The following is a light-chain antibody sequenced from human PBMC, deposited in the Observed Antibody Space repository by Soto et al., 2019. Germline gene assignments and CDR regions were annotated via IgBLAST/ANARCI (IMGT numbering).Light chain of an antibody. J-gene: IGKJ5*01. CDR2: DAS. V-gene: IGKV3-11*01. CDR1: QSVSSY. CDR3: QQRITWPIT. Sequence: EIVLTQSPAPLSLSPGERATLSCRASQSVSSYLAWYQQKPGQAPRLLSYDASNRAGGIPARISGSGSGKDFPLSSSGLEPEDFAGYYCQQRITWPITFGQGTRLEIK.